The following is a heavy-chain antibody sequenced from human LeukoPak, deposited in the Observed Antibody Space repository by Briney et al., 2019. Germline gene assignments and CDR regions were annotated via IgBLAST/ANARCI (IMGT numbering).Heavy chain of an antibody. CDR3: ASSGYYQEYLQH. Sequence: SQTLSLTCGISGDSVSRNTATWNWIRHSPSRGLEWLGRTYYRSKWSSVYAASVKSRMTVTPDTSKNQVSLQLNSVTPEDTAVYYCASSGYYQEYLQHWGQGMLVTVSS. V-gene: IGHV6-1*01. J-gene: IGHJ1*01. D-gene: IGHD3-22*01. CDR2: TYYRSKWSS. CDR1: GDSVSRNTAT.